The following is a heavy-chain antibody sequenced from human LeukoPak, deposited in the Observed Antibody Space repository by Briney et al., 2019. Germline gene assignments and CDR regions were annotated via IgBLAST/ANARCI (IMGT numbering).Heavy chain of an antibody. D-gene: IGHD5-18*01. Sequence: PSETLSLTCTVSGGSISRTNYYWGWLRQPPGKGLEWIGSIYHSGSTYYNPSLKSRVTISVDTSKNQFSLKLSSVTAADTAVYYCARAADTAMVDFDYWGQGTLVTVSS. V-gene: IGHV4-39*07. CDR2: IYHSGST. CDR1: GGSISRTNYY. CDR3: ARAADTAMVDFDY. J-gene: IGHJ4*02.